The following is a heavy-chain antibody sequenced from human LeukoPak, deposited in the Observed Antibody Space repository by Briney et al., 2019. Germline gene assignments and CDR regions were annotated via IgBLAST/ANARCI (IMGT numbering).Heavy chain of an antibody. D-gene: IGHD3-22*01. V-gene: IGHV4-38-2*02. J-gene: IGHJ4*02. CDR1: GYSISSGYY. Sequence: SETLSLTCTVSGYSISSGYYWGWIRQPPGKGLEWIGSIYHSGSTYYNPSLKSRVTISVDTSKNQFSLKLSSVTAADTAVYYCARDTVTYYYDSSGYRGRGLSDYWGQGTLVTVSS. CDR2: IYHSGST. CDR3: ARDTVTYYYDSSGYRGRGLSDY.